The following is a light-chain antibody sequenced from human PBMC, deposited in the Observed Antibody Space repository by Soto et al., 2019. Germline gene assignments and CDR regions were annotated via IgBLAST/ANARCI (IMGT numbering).Light chain of an antibody. CDR1: QSVSSSY. CDR3: QQYDYSPRT. J-gene: IGKJ1*01. CDR2: AAS. V-gene: IGKV3-20*01. Sequence: EIVMTQSPGTLSLSPGERATLSCRASQSVSSSYLAWYQQRPGQAPRVLISAASTRAADIPDRFSGSGSGTDFTLTINRLEPEDFAVYYCQQYDYSPRTFGQGTKV.